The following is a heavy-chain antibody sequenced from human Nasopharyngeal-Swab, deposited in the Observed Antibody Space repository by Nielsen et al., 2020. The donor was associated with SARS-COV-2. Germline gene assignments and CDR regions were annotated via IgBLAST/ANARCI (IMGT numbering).Heavy chain of an antibody. V-gene: IGHV3-21*01. CDR3: ARDHGDYGAFDI. Sequence: RQPPGKGLEWVSSISSSSSYIYYADSVKGRFTISRDNAKNSLYLQMNSLRAEDTAVYYCARDHGDYGAFDIWGQGTMVTVSS. J-gene: IGHJ3*02. CDR2: ISSSSSYI. D-gene: IGHD4-17*01.